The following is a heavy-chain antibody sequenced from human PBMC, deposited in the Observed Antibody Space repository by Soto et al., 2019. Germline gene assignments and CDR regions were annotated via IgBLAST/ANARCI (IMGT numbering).Heavy chain of an antibody. V-gene: IGHV4-30-4*01. CDR3: ASEVITPVHQGADDAFDV. D-gene: IGHD2-21*01. CDR2: IFYSGTA. J-gene: IGHJ3*01. Sequence: QVQLQEAGPGLVKPSQTLSLTCIVSGGSISSGNHFWSWIRQPPGKGLEWVGYIFYSGTAYYNSSLRRRVSISVDTSKNQFSLNLSSVTAADTAMYYCASEVITPVHQGADDAFDVWGQGTMVTVSS. CDR1: GGSISSGNHF.